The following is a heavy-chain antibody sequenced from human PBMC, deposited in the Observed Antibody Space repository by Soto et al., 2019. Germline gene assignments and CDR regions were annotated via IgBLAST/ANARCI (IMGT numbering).Heavy chain of an antibody. CDR2: IYYSGST. CDR3: ARVSILTGTYWFDP. CDR1: GGSISSYY. V-gene: IGHV4-59*01. D-gene: IGHD3-9*01. Sequence: SETLSLTCTVSGGSISSYYWSWIRQPPGKGLEWIGYIYYSGSTNYNPSLKSRVTISVDTSKNQFSLKLSSVTAADTAVYYCARVSILTGTYWFDPWGQGXLVTVSS. J-gene: IGHJ5*02.